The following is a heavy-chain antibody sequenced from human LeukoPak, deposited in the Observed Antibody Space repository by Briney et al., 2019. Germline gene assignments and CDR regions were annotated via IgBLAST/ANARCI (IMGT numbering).Heavy chain of an antibody. CDR2: ISSSSSYI. CDR3: AREGTYYYDSSGYPAAFDI. D-gene: IGHD3-22*01. CDR1: GFTFSSYS. Sequence: GGSLRLSCAASGFTFSSYSMNWVRQAPGKGLEWVSSISSSSSYIYYADSVKGRFTISRDNTENSLYLQMNSLRAEDTAVYYCAREGTYYYDSSGYPAAFDIWGQGTMVTVSS. J-gene: IGHJ3*02. V-gene: IGHV3-21*01.